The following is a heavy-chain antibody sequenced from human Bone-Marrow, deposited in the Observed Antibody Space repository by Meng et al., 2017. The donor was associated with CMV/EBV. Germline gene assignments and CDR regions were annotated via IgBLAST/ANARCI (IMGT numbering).Heavy chain of an antibody. CDR3: ARDMAASGATFDL. Sequence: TFTNYAISWVRQALGKGLEWMGQIIPSLGTTNYAQTFQSRVTITADKSSTTAATTAHLELSSLTSDDTAVYFCARDMAASGATFDLWGQGTLVTVSS. CDR1: TFTNYA. V-gene: IGHV1-69*06. CDR2: IIPSLGTT. J-gene: IGHJ4*02. D-gene: IGHD6-13*01.